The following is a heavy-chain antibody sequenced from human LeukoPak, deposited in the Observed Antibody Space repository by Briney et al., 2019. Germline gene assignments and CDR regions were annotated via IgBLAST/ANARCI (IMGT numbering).Heavy chain of an antibody. Sequence: VASVNDSCKASGYTFTSYGISWVRQAPGQGLEWMGWISAYNGNTNYAQKLQGRVTMTTDTSTSTAYNELRSLRSDDTAVYYCARANMVRGVGSFFDRNWFDPWGQGTLVTVSS. J-gene: IGHJ5*02. V-gene: IGHV1-18*01. D-gene: IGHD3-10*01. CDR1: GYTFTSYG. CDR2: ISAYNGNT. CDR3: ARANMVRGVGSFFDRNWFDP.